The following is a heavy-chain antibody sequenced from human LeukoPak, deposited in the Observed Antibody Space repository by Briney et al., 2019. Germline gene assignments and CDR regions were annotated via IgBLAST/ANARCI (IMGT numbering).Heavy chain of an antibody. J-gene: IGHJ5*02. Sequence: ASVKVSCKVSGYTLTELSTHWVRQAPGKGLEWMGGFDPEDGETIYAQKFQGRVTMTEDTSTDTAYMELSSLRSEDTAVYYCATIYYDYVWGSYRRNWFDPWGQGTLVTVSS. D-gene: IGHD3-16*02. CDR1: GYTLTELS. CDR3: ATIYYDYVWGSYRRNWFDP. CDR2: FDPEDGET. V-gene: IGHV1-24*01.